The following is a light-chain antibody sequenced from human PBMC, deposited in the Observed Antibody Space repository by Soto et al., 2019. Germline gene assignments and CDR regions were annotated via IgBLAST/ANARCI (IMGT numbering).Light chain of an antibody. CDR1: SSDVGGYNY. V-gene: IGLV2-8*01. CDR3: ATWDDSLFGHV. Sequence: QSALTQPPSASGSPGQSVTISCTGTSSDVGGYNYVSWYQQHPGKAPKLMIYEVSKRPSGVPDRFSASKSGTSASLAISGLQSEDEADYYCATWDDSLFGHVFGTGTKLTVL. J-gene: IGLJ1*01. CDR2: EVS.